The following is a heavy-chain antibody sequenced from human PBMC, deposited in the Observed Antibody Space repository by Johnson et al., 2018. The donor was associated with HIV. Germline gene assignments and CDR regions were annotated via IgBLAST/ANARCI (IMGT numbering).Heavy chain of an antibody. CDR3: ARGLVGSTTALDI. D-gene: IGHD1-26*01. J-gene: IGHJ3*02. CDR1: GFTVSSNY. V-gene: IGHV3-66*02. CDR2: IYSSGST. Sequence: GVVQPGGSLRLSCAASGFTVSSNYMSWVRQAPGKGLEWVSVIYSSGSTYYADSVKGRFTISRDKTKNTLNLQMNSLRVEDTAVYYCARGLVGSTTALDIWGQGTMVTVSS.